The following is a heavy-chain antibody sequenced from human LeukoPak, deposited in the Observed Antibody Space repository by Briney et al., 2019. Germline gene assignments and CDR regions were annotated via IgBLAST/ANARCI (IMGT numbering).Heavy chain of an antibody. CDR2: ISATRANK. Sequence: GGTLRLSCAASGFTFSSYGMSWVRQAPGKGLEWVSTISATRANKYYADSVKGRFTISRDNSKSTLYLQMNSLRVEDAAVYYCAKRRYDTSSLDWFDPWGQGTLDTVSS. D-gene: IGHD6-13*01. J-gene: IGHJ5*02. V-gene: IGHV3-23*01. CDR1: GFTFSSYG. CDR3: AKRRYDTSSLDWFDP.